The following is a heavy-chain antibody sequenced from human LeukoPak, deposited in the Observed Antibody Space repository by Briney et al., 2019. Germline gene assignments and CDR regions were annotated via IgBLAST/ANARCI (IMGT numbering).Heavy chain of an antibody. CDR2: INHSGST. V-gene: IGHV4-34*01. CDR3: ARSAYGDYEYFQH. CDR1: GGSFSGYY. Sequence: SETLSLTCAVYGGSFSGYYWSWIRQPPGKGLGWIGEINHSGSTNYNPSLKSRVTISVDTSKNQFSLRLSSVTAADTAVYYCARSAYGDYEYFQHWGQGTLVTVSS. D-gene: IGHD4-17*01. J-gene: IGHJ1*01.